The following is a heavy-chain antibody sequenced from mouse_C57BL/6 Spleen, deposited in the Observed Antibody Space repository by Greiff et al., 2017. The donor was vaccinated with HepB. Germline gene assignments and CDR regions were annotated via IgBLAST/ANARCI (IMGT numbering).Heavy chain of an antibody. CDR3: ARQDYGSRGFDY. CDR2: IYPGSGNT. J-gene: IGHJ2*01. Sequence: VQLQQSGAELVRPGASVKLSCKASGYTFTDYYINWVKQRPGQGLEWIARIYPGSGNTYYNEKFKGKATLTAEKSSSTAYMQLSSLTSEDSAVYFCARQDYGSRGFDYWGQGTTLTVSS. D-gene: IGHD1-1*01. V-gene: IGHV1-76*01. CDR1: GYTFTDYY.